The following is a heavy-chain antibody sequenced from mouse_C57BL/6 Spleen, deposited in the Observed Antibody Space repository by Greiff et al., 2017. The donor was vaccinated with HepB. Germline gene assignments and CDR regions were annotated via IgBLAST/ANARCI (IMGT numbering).Heavy chain of an antibody. CDR3: ARGGGYYEN. CDR2: ISYDGSN. V-gene: IGHV3-6*01. J-gene: IGHJ2*01. D-gene: IGHD2-3*01. Sequence: EVKLQESGPGLVKPSQSLSLTCSVTGYSITSGYYWNWIRQFPGNKLEWMGYISYDGSNNYNPSLKNRISITRDTSKNQFFLKLNSVTTEDTATYYCARGGGYYENWGQGTTLTVSS. CDR1: GYSITSGYY.